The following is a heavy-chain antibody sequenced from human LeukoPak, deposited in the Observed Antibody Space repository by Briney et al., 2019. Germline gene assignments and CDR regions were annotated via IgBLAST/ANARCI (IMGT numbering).Heavy chain of an antibody. CDR2: MNPNSGNT. D-gene: IGHD6-13*01. V-gene: IGHV1-8*01. Sequence: ASVKVSCKASGYTFTSYDIDWVRQATGQGLEWMGWMNPNSGNTGYAQKFQGRVTMTRNTSISTAYMELSSLRSEDPAVYYCARGETPLGSSSWGAWGQGTLVTLSS. CDR1: GYTFTSYD. J-gene: IGHJ4*02. CDR3: ARGETPLGSSSWGA.